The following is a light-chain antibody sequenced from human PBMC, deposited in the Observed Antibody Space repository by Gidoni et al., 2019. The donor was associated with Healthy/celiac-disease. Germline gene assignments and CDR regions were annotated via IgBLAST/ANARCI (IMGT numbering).Light chain of an antibody. J-gene: IGKJ3*01. Sequence: DIVMTQSPDSLAASLGARATINCKSSQSVLSSSNNKNYLAWYQQKPGQPPKRPICWASTRESGVPDRFSGSGSGTDFTLTSSSLQAEDVAVYYCQQYYSTPPTFGPGTKVDIK. CDR1: QSVLSSSNNKNY. V-gene: IGKV4-1*01. CDR2: WAS. CDR3: QQYYSTPPT.